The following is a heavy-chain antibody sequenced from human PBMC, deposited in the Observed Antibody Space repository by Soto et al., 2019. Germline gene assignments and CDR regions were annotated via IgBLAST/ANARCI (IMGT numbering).Heavy chain of an antibody. J-gene: IGHJ6*02. Sequence: PGESLKISCKGSGYSFTSYWISWVRQMPGKGLEWMGRIDPSDSYTNYSPSFQGHVTISADKSISTAYLQWSSLKASDTAMYYCAREGRMAAAGTVPYYYGMDVWGQGTTVTVSS. CDR3: AREGRMAAAGTVPYYYGMDV. D-gene: IGHD6-13*01. CDR1: GYSFTSYW. V-gene: IGHV5-10-1*01. CDR2: IDPSDSYT.